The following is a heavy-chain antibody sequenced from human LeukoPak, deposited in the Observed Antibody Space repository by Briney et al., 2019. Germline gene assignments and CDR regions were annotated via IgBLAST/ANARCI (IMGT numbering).Heavy chain of an antibody. CDR1: GFTFGDYA. D-gene: IGHD4-17*01. V-gene: IGHV3-49*04. CDR2: ISSKAYGGTT. CDR3: TGRLRNAFDI. J-gene: IGHJ3*02. Sequence: PGGSLRLSCTASGFTFGDYAMSWVRLSPGKGLEWVGFISSKAYGGTTEYAASVKGRFTSSRDDSKSIAYLQMNSLKTDDTAVSHCTGRLRNAFDIWGQVTMVTVSS.